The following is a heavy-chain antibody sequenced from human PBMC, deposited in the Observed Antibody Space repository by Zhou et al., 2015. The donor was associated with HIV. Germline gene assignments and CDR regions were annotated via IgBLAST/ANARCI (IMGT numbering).Heavy chain of an antibody. CDR2: IIPIFGTA. D-gene: IGHD6-13*01. J-gene: IGHJ4*02. Sequence: QVQLVQSGAEVKKPGSSVKVSCKASGGTFSSYAISWVRQAPGQGLEWMGGIIPIFGTANYAQKFQGRVTITADESTSTAYMELSSLRSEDTAVYYCARSLGSIAAAGTNWYYFDYWGQGTLVTVSS. CDR3: ARSLGSIAAAGTNWYYFDY. V-gene: IGHV1-69*12. CDR1: GGTFSSYA.